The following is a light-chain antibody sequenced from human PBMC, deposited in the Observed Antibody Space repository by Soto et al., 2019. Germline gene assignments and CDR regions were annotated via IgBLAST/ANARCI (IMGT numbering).Light chain of an antibody. Sequence: EIVLTQSPGTLSLSPGERATLSCRASQSVSSSYLAWYQQKPGQAPRLLIYGASSRATGIPDRFSGSGSGTDFTLPISRLEPEGFAVDYCQEYGRSPRTFGQGTKLEIK. J-gene: IGKJ2*01. V-gene: IGKV3-20*01. CDR2: GAS. CDR3: QEYGRSPRT. CDR1: QSVSSSY.